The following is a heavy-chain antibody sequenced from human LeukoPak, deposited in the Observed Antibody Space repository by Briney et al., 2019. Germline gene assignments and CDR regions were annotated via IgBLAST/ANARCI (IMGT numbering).Heavy chain of an antibody. D-gene: IGHD6-19*01. CDR1: GFTFSSYA. J-gene: IGHJ4*02. CDR3: AGSVAGTFGFYFDY. Sequence: QPGGSLRLSCAASGFTFSSYAMSWVRQAPGKGLDWVSAISGSGGSTYNADSVKGRFTISRDNSKNTLYLQMNSLRAEDTAVYYCAGSVAGTFGFYFDYWGQGTLVTVSS. V-gene: IGHV3-23*01. CDR2: ISGSGGST.